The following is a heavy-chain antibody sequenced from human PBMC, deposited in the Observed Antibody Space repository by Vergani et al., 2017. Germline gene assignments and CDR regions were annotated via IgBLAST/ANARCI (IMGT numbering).Heavy chain of an antibody. V-gene: IGHV1-69*06. Sequence: QVQLVQSGAEVKKPGSSVKVSCKASGGTFSSYAISWVRHAPGQGLEWMGGIIPIFGTANYAQKFQGRVTITADKSTSTAYMELIILRAEDTAVYYCARSKSVGAGSYVCYWGQGTLVIFSS. J-gene: IGHJ1*01. CDR3: ARSKSVGAGSYVCY. D-gene: IGHD3-10*01. CDR2: IIPIFGTA. CDR1: GGTFSSYA.